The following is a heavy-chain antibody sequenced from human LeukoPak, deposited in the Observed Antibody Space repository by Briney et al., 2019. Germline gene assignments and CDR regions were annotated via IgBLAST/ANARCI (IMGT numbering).Heavy chain of an antibody. V-gene: IGHV3-23*01. J-gene: IGHJ3*02. Sequence: GGSLRLSCAASGFTFSSYAMSWVRQAPGKGLEWVSTISGSGGSTYYADSVKGRFTISRENSKNTLYLQMNSLRAEDTAVYYCAKDPVDYDYVWGGYRPHDAFDIWGQGTMVTVSS. CDR2: ISGSGGST. D-gene: IGHD3-16*02. CDR1: GFTFSSYA. CDR3: AKDPVDYDYVWGGYRPHDAFDI.